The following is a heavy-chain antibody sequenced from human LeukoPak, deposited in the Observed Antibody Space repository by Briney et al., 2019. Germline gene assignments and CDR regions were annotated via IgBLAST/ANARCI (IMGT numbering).Heavy chain of an antibody. CDR1: GFTFSNRS. CDR2: IGASDGTT. CDR3: AKLLPN. Sequence: GGSLRLSCAASGFTFSNRSMSWVRQAPGKGLEWVSTIGASDGTTYYADSVKGRFTISRDNSKNTLYLQMSGLRAEDTAIYYCAKLLPNWGQGTLVTVSS. V-gene: IGHV3-23*01. J-gene: IGHJ4*02.